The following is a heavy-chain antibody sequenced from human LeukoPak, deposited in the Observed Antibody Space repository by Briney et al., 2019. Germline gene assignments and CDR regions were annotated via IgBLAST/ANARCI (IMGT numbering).Heavy chain of an antibody. D-gene: IGHD6-13*01. CDR3: ASSSSWARFDP. CDR2: IKQDGSEK. V-gene: IGHV3-7*03. CDR1: GFTCSTYW. Sequence: GGSLRLSCPASGFTCSTYWISWVRQAPGKGLEWVANIKQDGSEKYYVDSVKGRFTISRDNAKNSLYLQMNSLRAEDTAVYYCASSSSWARFDPWGQGTLVTVSS. J-gene: IGHJ5*02.